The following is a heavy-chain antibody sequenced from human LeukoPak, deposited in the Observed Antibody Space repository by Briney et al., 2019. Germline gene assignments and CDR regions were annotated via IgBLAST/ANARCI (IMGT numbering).Heavy chain of an antibody. CDR3: ARARDYYDSSGWFDP. CDR2: IYPGDSDT. D-gene: IGHD3-22*01. CDR1: GYSFTSYW. Sequence: GESLKISCKGSGYSFTSYWIGWVRQVPGKGLEWMGIIYPGDSDTRYSPSFQGQVTISADKSISTAYPQWSSLKASDTAMYYCARARDYYDSSGWFDPWGQGTLVTVSS. J-gene: IGHJ5*02. V-gene: IGHV5-51*01.